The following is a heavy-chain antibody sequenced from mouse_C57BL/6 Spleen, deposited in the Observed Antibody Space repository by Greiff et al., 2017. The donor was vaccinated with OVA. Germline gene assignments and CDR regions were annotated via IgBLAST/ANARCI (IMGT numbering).Heavy chain of an antibody. Sequence: LLVVESGGGLVKPGGSLKLSCAASGFTFSDYGMHWVRQAPEKGLEWVAYISSGSSTIYYADTVKGRFTISRDNAKNTLFLQMTSLRSEDTAMYYCARGAYYGSSPYYFDYWGQGTTLTVSS. V-gene: IGHV5-17*01. CDR1: GFTFSDYG. CDR2: ISSGSSTI. D-gene: IGHD1-1*01. CDR3: ARGAYYGSSPYYFDY. J-gene: IGHJ2*01.